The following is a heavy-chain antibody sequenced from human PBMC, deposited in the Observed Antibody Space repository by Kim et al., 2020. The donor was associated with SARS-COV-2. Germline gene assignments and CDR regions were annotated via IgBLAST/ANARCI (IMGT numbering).Heavy chain of an antibody. CDR1: GFTFSDYY. V-gene: IGHV3-11*05. CDR3: ARVQGYDYVWGSYRYTMPDY. D-gene: IGHD3-16*02. CDR2: ISSSSSYT. Sequence: GGSLRLSCAASGFTFSDYYMSWIRQAPGKGLEWVSYISSSSSYTHYADSVKGRFTISRDNAKTSLYLQMNSLRAEDTAVYYCARVQGYDYVWGSYRYTMPDYWGQGTLVTVSS. J-gene: IGHJ4*02.